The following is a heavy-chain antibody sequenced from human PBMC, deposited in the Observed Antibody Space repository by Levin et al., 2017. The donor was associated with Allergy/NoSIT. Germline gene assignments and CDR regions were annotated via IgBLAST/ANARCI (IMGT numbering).Heavy chain of an antibody. V-gene: IGHV4-34*01. CDR3: VRSPFRITGTPRFDP. D-gene: IGHD1-20*01. J-gene: IGHJ5*02. Sequence: PSETLSLTCAVYGGSFSDYYWSWIRQPPGKGLEWIGEINHSESTNYNPSLKSRVTISLDTSKNHFSLNLSSVSAADTAVYYCVRSPFRITGTPRFDPWGQGTLVTVSS. CDR2: INHSEST. CDR1: GGSFSDYY.